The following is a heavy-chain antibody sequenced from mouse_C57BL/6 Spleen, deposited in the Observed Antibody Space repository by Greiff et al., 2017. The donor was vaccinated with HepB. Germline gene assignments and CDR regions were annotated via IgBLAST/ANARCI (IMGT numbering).Heavy chain of an antibody. CDR1: GYTFTSYW. CDR2: IDPSDSYT. CDR3: ARREYYFDY. V-gene: IGHV1-50*01. Sequence: QVQLKQSGAELVKPGASVKLSCKASGYTFTSYWMQWVKQRPGQGLEWIGEIDPSDSYTNYNQKFKGKATLTVDTSSSTAYMQLSSLTSEDSAVYYCARREYYFDYWGQGTTLTVSS. J-gene: IGHJ2*01.